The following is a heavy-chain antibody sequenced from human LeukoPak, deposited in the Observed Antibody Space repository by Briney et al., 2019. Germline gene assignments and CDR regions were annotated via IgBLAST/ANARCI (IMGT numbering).Heavy chain of an antibody. CDR1: RFTFSSYE. D-gene: IGHD6-19*01. CDR3: TRTHINGWCFDS. J-gene: IGHJ4*02. Sequence: PGGSLRLSCAASRFTFSSYEMNWVRQTPGKGLEWVSYICSSGSTISYADSVKGRFTISRDNSKNMLYLQMNSLGAEDTAVYYCTRTHINGWCFDSWGQGTLVTVSS. CDR2: ICSSGSTI. V-gene: IGHV3-48*03.